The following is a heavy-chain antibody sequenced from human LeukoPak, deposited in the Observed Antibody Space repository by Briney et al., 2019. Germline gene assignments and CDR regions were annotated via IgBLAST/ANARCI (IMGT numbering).Heavy chain of an antibody. CDR2: IYHSGSA. J-gene: IGHJ4*02. D-gene: IGHD3-3*01. CDR3: ARGPNYDFWSGYFGALDY. V-gene: IGHV4-59*12. Sequence: SETLSLTCTVSGASITSYYWSWIRQPPGKGLEWIGYIYHSGSAYYNPSLKSRVTISVDRSKNQFSLKLSSVTAADTAVYYCARGPNYDFWSGYFGALDYWGQGTLVTVSS. CDR1: GASITSYY.